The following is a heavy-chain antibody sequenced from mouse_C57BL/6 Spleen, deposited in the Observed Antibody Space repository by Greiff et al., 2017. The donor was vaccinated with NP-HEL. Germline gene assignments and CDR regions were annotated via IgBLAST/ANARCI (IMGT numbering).Heavy chain of an antibody. CDR3: ARSWYYFDY. CDR1: CYPFTRYW. J-gene: IGHJ2*01. V-gene: IGHV1-53*01. Sequence: QLQPPVSSLVTPVASVKLSCKASCYPFTRYWLHLLKQRPGPGLEWIGNINPSNGGTNYNEKFKSKATLTVDKSSSTAYMQLSSLTSEDSAVYYCARSWYYFDYWGQGTTLTVSS. CDR2: INPSNGGT.